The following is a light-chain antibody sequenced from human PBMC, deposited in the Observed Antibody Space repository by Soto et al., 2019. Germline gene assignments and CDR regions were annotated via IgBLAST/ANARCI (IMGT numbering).Light chain of an antibody. CDR3: QSYDSNLSGVV. V-gene: IGLV1-40*01. CDR2: VNS. J-gene: IGLJ2*01. CDR1: SSNIGAGYD. Sequence: QSVLTQPPSVSGAPGQRVTISCTGSSSNIGAGYDVHWYQQLPGTAPILLVYVNSNRPSGVPDRFSGSKSGTSASLAITGLQPEDEADYYCQSYDSNLSGVVFGGGTKLTVL.